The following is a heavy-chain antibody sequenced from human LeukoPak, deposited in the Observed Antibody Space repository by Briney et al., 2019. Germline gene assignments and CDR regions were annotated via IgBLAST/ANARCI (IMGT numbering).Heavy chain of an antibody. V-gene: IGHV3-11*01. CDR1: GFTFSDYY. J-gene: IGHJ3*02. Sequence: GGALRLSCAASGFTFSDYYMRWVRQAPGKGLEWVSYISSSGSTIYYADSVKGRFTISRDNAKNSLYLQMNSLRAEDTSVYYCARERGYCSGGSCDAFDIWGQGTMVTVSS. CDR2: ISSSGSTI. D-gene: IGHD2-15*01. CDR3: ARERGYCSGGSCDAFDI.